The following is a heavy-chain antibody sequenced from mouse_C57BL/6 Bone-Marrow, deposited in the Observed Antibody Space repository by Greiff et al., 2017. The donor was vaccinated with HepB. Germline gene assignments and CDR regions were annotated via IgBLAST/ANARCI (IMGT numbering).Heavy chain of an antibody. CDR2: ISGGGGNT. D-gene: IGHD1-1*01. Sequence: EVQLVESGGGLVKPGGSLKLSCAASGFTFSSYTMSWVRQTPEKRLEWVATISGGGGNTYYPDSVKGRFTISRDNAKNTLYLQMSSLRSEDTALYYCARHRGPTVVARYFDVWGTGTTVTVSS. J-gene: IGHJ1*03. V-gene: IGHV5-9*01. CDR3: ARHRGPTVVARYFDV. CDR1: GFTFSSYT.